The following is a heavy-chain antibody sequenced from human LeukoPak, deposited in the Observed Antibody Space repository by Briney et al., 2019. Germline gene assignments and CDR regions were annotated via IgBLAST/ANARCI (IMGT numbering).Heavy chain of an antibody. CDR3: ARARPTARNAFDI. J-gene: IGHJ3*02. CDR2: INPNSGGT. D-gene: IGHD6-6*01. CDR1: GYTFTGYY. V-gene: IGHV1-2*04. Sequence: ASVKVSCKASGYTFTGYYMHWVRQAPGQGLEWMGWINPNSGGTNYAQKFQGWVTMTRDTSISTAYMELSRLRSDDTAVYYCARARPTARNAFDIWGQGTMVTVSS.